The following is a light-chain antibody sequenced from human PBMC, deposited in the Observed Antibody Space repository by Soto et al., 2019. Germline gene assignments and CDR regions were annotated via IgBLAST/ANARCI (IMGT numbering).Light chain of an antibody. J-gene: IGLJ1*01. V-gene: IGLV2-14*01. Sequence: QSALTQPASVSGSPGQSITISCTGTGSNIGTHNYVSWYQQQHPGKAPKLMIHEVSNRPSGVSDRFSGSKSGNTASLTISGLQAEDEADYYCSSYTSSKTLVFGTGTKLTVL. CDR3: SSYTSSKTLV. CDR1: GSNIGTHNY. CDR2: EVS.